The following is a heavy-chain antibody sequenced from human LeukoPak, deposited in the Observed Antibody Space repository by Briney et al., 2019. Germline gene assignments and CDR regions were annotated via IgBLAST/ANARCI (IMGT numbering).Heavy chain of an antibody. CDR2: ISYDGSNK. CDR3: AREGYSGSHTAFDI. CDR1: GFTFSTYW. D-gene: IGHD1-26*01. V-gene: IGHV3-30-3*01. J-gene: IGHJ3*02. Sequence: GGSLRLSCAASGFTFSTYWMHWVRQAPGKGLEWVAVISYDGSNKYYADSVKGRFTISRDNSKNTLYLQMNSLRAEDTAVYYCAREGYSGSHTAFDIWGQGTMVTVSS.